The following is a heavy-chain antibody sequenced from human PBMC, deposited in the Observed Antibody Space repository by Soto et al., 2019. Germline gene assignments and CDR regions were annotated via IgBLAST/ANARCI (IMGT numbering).Heavy chain of an antibody. CDR2: INAGNGHT. Sequence: QVQLVQSGAEVKKPGASVKVSCKASGYTFTSYAMHWVRQAPGQRLEWMGWINAGNGHTKYSQKFQGRVTITRDTAAGTAYMELSSLRSEGLAVYYCARGRYRYGHPLDYWGEGALVTVSS. D-gene: IGHD5-18*01. V-gene: IGHV1-3*01. CDR3: ARGRYRYGHPLDY. CDR1: GYTFTSYA. J-gene: IGHJ4*02.